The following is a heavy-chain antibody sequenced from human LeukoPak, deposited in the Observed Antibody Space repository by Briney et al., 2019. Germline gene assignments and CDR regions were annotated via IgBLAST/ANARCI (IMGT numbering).Heavy chain of an antibody. CDR2: INHSGST. CDR3: ARAPMVRGVNNYYYYMDV. V-gene: IGHV4-34*01. D-gene: IGHD3-10*01. Sequence: SETLSLTCAVHGGSFSGYYWSWIRQPPGKGLEWIGEINHSGSTNYNPSLKSRVTISVDTSKNQFSLKLSSVTAADTAVYYCARAPMVRGVNNYYYYMDVWGKGTTVTVSS. CDR1: GGSFSGYY. J-gene: IGHJ6*03.